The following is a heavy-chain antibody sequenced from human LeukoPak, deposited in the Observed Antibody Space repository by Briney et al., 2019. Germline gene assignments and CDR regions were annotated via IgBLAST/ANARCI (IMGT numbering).Heavy chain of an antibody. CDR3: ARGFSYTLWRGHLFDY. CDR2: IYYSGST. V-gene: IGHV4-39*01. D-gene: IGHD2/OR15-2a*01. Sequence: PSETLSLTCTVSGGSISSSSYYWGWIRQPPGKGLEWIGSIYYSGSTYYNPSLKSRVTISVDTSKNQFSLKLSSVTAADTAVYYCARGFSYTLWRGHLFDYWGQGTLVTVSS. J-gene: IGHJ4*02. CDR1: GGSISSSSYY.